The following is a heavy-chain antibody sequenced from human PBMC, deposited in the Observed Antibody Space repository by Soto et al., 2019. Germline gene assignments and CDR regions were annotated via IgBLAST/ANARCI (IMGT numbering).Heavy chain of an antibody. V-gene: IGHV1-8*01. CDR3: ARRLTDYYDSSGYVLYNLFDP. Sequence: GASVKVSCKASGYTFTSYDINWVRQATGQGLEWMGWMNPNSGNTGYAQKFQGRVTMTRNTSISTAYMELSSLRSEDTAVYYCARRLTDYYDSSGYVLYNLFDPWGQGTLVTVSS. J-gene: IGHJ5*02. D-gene: IGHD3-22*01. CDR1: GYTFTSYD. CDR2: MNPNSGNT.